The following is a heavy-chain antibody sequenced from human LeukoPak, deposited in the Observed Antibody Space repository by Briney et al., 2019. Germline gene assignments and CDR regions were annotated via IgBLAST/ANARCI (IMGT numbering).Heavy chain of an antibody. J-gene: IGHJ4*02. CDR1: GFTFSIYW. CDR3: ASLDY. CDR2: INSDGSST. V-gene: IGHV3-74*01. Sequence: GGSLRLSCAASGFTFSIYWVHCVRHAPGKGLVWVSSINSDGSSTSYADSVKGRFTISRDNAKNTLYLQMNTLRAEDTAVYYCASLDYWGQGTPVTVSS.